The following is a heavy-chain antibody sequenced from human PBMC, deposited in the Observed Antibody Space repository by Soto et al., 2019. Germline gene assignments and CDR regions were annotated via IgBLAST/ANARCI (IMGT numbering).Heavy chain of an antibody. D-gene: IGHD6-13*01. CDR3: AHIRGAGKSPLFDY. J-gene: IGHJ4*02. CDR2: IYWDDDK. Sequence: QITLKESGPPLVKPTQTLTLTCTFSGFSLSTSAVGVGWIRQPPGKALEWLALIYWDDDKRYSPSLKSRLTITKDTSKNQVVLTMTNMDPVDTATYYCAHIRGAGKSPLFDYWGQGTLVTVSS. CDR1: GFSLSTSAVG. V-gene: IGHV2-5*02.